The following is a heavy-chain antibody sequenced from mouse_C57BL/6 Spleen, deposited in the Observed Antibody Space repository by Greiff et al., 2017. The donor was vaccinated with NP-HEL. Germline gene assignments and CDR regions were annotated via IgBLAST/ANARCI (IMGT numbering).Heavy chain of an antibody. D-gene: IGHD2-3*01. J-gene: IGHJ2*01. Sequence: QVQLQQSGAELARPGASVKLSCKSSGYTFTSSGLSCVKQRTGQGLEWIGEIYPRSGNTYYNEKFKGKATLTADKSSSTAYMELRSLTSEDSAVYFCARNPYDGRDYWGQGTTLTVSS. V-gene: IGHV1-81*01. CDR3: ARNPYDGRDY. CDR2: IYPRSGNT. CDR1: GYTFTSSG.